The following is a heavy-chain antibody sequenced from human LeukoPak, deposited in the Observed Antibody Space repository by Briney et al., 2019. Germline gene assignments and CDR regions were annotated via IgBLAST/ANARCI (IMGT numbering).Heavy chain of an antibody. J-gene: IGHJ6*02. V-gene: IGHV4-34*01. CDR2: INHSGST. D-gene: IGHD5-18*01. CDR1: GGSFSGYY. Sequence: SETLSLTCAVYGGSFSGYYWSWIRQPPGKGLEWIGEINHSGSTNYNPSLKSRVTISVDTSKNQFSLKLSSVTAADTAVYYCARDNGYSYGYGMDVWGQGTTVIVSS. CDR3: ARDNGYSYGYGMDV.